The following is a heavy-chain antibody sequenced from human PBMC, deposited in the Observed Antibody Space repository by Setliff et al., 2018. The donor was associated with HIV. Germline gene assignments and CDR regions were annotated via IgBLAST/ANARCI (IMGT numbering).Heavy chain of an antibody. CDR1: GYSFSRYW. D-gene: IGHD3-10*01. CDR2: IYPGDSDT. V-gene: IGHV5-51*01. J-gene: IGHJ4*02. Sequence: GESLKISCKGSGYSFSRYWIGWVRQMPGKGLEWMGIIYPGDSDTRYSPSFQGQVTMSADKSINTVYLQWSSLKASDTAIYYCARQPMVQGIETNFDYLGQGTQVTVS. CDR3: ARQPMVQGIETNFDY.